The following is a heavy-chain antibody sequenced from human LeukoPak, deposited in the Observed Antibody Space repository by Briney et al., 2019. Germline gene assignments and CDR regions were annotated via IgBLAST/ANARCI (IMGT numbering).Heavy chain of an antibody. V-gene: IGHV4-39*07. D-gene: IGHD3-22*01. J-gene: IGHJ4*02. CDR1: GGSIRSSYYY. CDR2: IYDSGST. CDR3: ARAPDDSSGYPFDY. Sequence: SETLSLTCTVSGGSIRSSYYYWGWIRQPPGKGLEWIGSIYDSGSTYYNPSLKSRVTISVDRSKNQFSLKLSSVTAADTAVYYCARAPDDSSGYPFDYWGQGTLVTVSS.